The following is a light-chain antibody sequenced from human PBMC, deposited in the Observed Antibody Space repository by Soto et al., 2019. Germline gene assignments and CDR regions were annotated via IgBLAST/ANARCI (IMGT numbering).Light chain of an antibody. J-gene: IGKJ1*01. CDR3: QQYNNWPRT. Sequence: EIVMTQSPATLSVSPGEKATLSCRASQSVSSNLAWYQQKPGQAPRLLIYGASTRATGIPARFSGSGSGTEFTLTIXXXXXXXXXXXXXQQYNNWPRTFGQGTKVEIK. V-gene: IGKV3-15*01. CDR2: GAS. CDR1: QSVSSN.